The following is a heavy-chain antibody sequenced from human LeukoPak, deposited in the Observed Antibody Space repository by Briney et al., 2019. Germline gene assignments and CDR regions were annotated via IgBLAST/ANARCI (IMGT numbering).Heavy chain of an antibody. V-gene: IGHV5-51*01. CDR1: GYDFSNFW. CDR2: INHRDSDA. CDR3: TRGGFYDDRDGCEA. J-gene: IGHJ5*02. Sequence: GESLKISCQGSGYDFSNFWIAWVRQMPGKGLEWVGIINHRDSDARYGPSFEGQVTISVDKSISTAFLQWSSLKASDSAMYYCTRGGFYDDRDGCEAWGQGSVVTVSS. D-gene: IGHD5-24*01.